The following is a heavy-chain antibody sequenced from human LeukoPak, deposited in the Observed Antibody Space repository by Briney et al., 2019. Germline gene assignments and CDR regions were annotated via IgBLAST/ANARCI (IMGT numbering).Heavy chain of an antibody. Sequence: GGSLRLSRAASGFTFSSYWMHWVRQAPGKGLVWVSRINSDGSITTYADPVRGRFTISRDNAKSTLYLQMNSLRAEDTAVYYCASSTQISKYADYWGQGALVTVSS. CDR2: INSDGSIT. J-gene: IGHJ4*02. V-gene: IGHV3-74*01. D-gene: IGHD2-2*01. CDR1: GFTFSSYW. CDR3: ASSTQISKYADY.